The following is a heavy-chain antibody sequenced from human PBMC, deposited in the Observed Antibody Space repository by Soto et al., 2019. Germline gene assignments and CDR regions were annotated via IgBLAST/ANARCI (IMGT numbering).Heavy chain of an antibody. J-gene: IGHJ5*02. CDR3: ARYRRRRENWFDP. Sequence: QVQLQESGPGLVKPSQTLSLTCTVSGGSISSGGYYWSWIRQHPGKGLEWIGYIYYSGSTYYNPSLKSRVTISVDMSKNQFSLKLSSLTAADTAVYYCARYRRRRENWFDPWGQGTLVTVSS. V-gene: IGHV4-31*03. CDR1: GGSISSGGYY. CDR2: IYYSGST. D-gene: IGHD1-26*01.